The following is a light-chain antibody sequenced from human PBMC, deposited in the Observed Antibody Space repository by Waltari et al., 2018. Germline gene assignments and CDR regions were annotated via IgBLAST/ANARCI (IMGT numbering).Light chain of an antibody. CDR2: GAS. CDR3: QQYGNSRGS. V-gene: IGKV3-20*01. J-gene: IGKJ2*03. Sequence: EIVLTQSPGTLSLSPGEGPTLSCRASQSVSSSYLAWYQQKPGQAPRLLIYGASNRATDIPDRFTGSGSGTDFTLTINRLEPEDFAVHYCQQYGNSRGSFGQGTKLEIK. CDR1: QSVSSSY.